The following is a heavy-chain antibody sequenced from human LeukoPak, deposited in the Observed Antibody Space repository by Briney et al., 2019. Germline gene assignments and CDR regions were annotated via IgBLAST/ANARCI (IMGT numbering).Heavy chain of an antibody. CDR1: GFTFSTYS. J-gene: IGHJ6*02. Sequence: GGSLRLSCAASGFTFSTYSMHWVRQAPGKGLEWVAVISYDGSNEYYVDSVRGRFTISRDNSKNTLYLQMNSLRAEDTAVYYCARDRALYYYYAMDVWGQGTTVTVSS. CDR2: ISYDGSNE. V-gene: IGHV3-30-3*01. CDR3: ARDRALYYYYAMDV.